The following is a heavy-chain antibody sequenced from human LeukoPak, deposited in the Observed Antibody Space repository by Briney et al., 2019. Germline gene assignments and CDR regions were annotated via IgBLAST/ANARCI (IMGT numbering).Heavy chain of an antibody. CDR1: GFTFSSYA. Sequence: GRSLRLSCAASGFTFSSYAMHWVRQAPGKGLEWVAVISYDGSNKYYADSVKGRFTISRDNSKNTLYLQMSSLRAEDTAVYYCARDVMYSSGWYGGFDYWGQGTLVTVSS. V-gene: IGHV3-30-3*01. CDR2: ISYDGSNK. CDR3: ARDVMYSSGWYGGFDY. J-gene: IGHJ4*02. D-gene: IGHD6-19*01.